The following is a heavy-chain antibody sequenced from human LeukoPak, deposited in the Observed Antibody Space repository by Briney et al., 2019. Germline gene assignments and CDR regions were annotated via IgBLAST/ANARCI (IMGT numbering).Heavy chain of an antibody. D-gene: IGHD3-16*01. CDR3: AXXXWGSST. J-gene: IGHJ5*02. CDR2: IYHSGST. CDR1: GGSFSGYY. Sequence: SETLSLTCAVYGGSFSGYYWSWIRQPPGKGLEWIGCIYHSGSTQYNPSLKSRVTMSVDRSKNQFPLNLNSVTAADTAVYYCAXXXWGSSTWGQGALXX. V-gene: IGHV4-34*01.